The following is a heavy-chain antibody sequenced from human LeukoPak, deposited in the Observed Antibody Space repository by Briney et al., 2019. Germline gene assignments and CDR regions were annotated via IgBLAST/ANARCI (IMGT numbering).Heavy chain of an antibody. CDR2: INPNSGGT. Sequence: ASVKVSCKISGYTFTGYFIHWVRQAPGQGLEWMGWINPNSGGTNYAEDFQGWVTMTRDTSINTAYMELSRLRSDDTAVYYCARDMVSTATPYFDSWGQGTLITVSS. CDR1: GYTFTGYF. CDR3: ARDMVSTATPYFDS. J-gene: IGHJ4*02. D-gene: IGHD3-10*01. V-gene: IGHV1-2*04.